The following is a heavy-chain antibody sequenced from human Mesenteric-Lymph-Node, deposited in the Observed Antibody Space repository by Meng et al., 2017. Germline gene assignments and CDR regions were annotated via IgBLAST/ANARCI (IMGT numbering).Heavy chain of an antibody. Sequence: SETLSLTCAVYGGSFSGYYWSWIRQPPRKGLEWIGEINHSGSTNYNPSLKSRVTISVDTSKNQFSLKLSSVTAADTAVYYCARGPYYDSSGYYYFDYWGQGTLVTVSS. CDR3: ARGPYYDSSGYYYFDY. CDR2: INHSGST. D-gene: IGHD3-22*01. J-gene: IGHJ4*02. V-gene: IGHV4-34*01. CDR1: GGSFSGYY.